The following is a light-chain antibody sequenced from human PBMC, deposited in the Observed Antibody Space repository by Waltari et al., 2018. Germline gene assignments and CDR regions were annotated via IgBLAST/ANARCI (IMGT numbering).Light chain of an antibody. V-gene: IGKV3-15*01. CDR2: GAS. CDR1: QSVSSN. Sequence: IVMTQFTATLSLSPGERATLSCSASQSVSSNLAWYQQKPGQAPRLLIYGASTRATGIPARFSGSGSGTEFTLTISSLQSEDFAVYYCQQYNNWPPTFGQGTKVEIK. CDR3: QQYNNWPPT. J-gene: IGKJ1*01.